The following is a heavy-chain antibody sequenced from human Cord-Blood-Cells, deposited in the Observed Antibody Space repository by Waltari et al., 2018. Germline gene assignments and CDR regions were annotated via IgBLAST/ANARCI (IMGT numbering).Heavy chain of an antibody. CDR2: INHSGST. Sequence: QVQLQQWGAGLLKPSATLSLTCAVYGGSFSGYYWSWIRQPPGKGLEWIGEINHSGSTNYNPSLKSRVTISVDTSKNQFSLKLSSVTAADTAVYYCARGGGRNGADYWGQGTLVTVSS. CDR3: ARGGGRNGADY. CDR1: GGSFSGYY. J-gene: IGHJ4*02. V-gene: IGHV4-34*01. D-gene: IGHD3-16*01.